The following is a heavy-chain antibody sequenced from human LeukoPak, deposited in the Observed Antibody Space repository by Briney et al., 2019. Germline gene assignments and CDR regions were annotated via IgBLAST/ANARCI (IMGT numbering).Heavy chain of an antibody. CDR3: AKQPLGSGTPLDY. D-gene: IGHD3-10*01. CDR1: GFTFGDHA. J-gene: IGHJ4*02. V-gene: IGHV3-23*01. Sequence: PGGYLRLSCVASGFTFGDHAMNWVRQAPGKGLEWVSFISGGGGTTFYADSVKGRCTVSRDNSKSTLYLQLSSLKADDSAVFYCAKQPLGSGTPLDYWGQGTLVTVS. CDR2: ISGGGGTT.